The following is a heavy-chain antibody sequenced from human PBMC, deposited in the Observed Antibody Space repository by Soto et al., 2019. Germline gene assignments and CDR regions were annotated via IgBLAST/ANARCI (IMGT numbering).Heavy chain of an antibody. CDR3: ARVFSPLDDSSGYYYGRNNWLDP. D-gene: IGHD3-22*01. V-gene: IGHV4-31*03. Sequence: PSETLSLTCTVSGGSISSGGYYWSWIRQHPGKGLEWIGYIYYSGSTYYNPSLKSRVTISVDTSKNQFSLKLSSVTAADTAVYYCARVFSPLDDSSGYYYGRNNWLDPWGQGTLVTVSS. CDR1: GGSISSGGYY. J-gene: IGHJ5*02. CDR2: IYYSGST.